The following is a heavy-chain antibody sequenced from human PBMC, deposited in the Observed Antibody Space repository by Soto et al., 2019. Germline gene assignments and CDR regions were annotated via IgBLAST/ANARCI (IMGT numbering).Heavy chain of an antibody. CDR3: ARDRDPYSSSSSRWFDP. CDR1: GYTFTSYY. J-gene: IGHJ5*02. V-gene: IGHV1-46*01. Sequence: GASVKVSCKASGYTFTSYYMHWVRQAPGQGLEWMGIINPSGGYTSYAQKFQGRVTMTRDTSKKQFSLKLTSVTAADTAVYYCARDRDPYSSSSSRWFDPWGQGALVTVSS. D-gene: IGHD6-6*01. CDR2: INPSGGYT.